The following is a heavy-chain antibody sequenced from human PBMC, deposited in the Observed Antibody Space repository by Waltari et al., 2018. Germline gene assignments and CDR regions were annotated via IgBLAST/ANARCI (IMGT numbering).Heavy chain of an antibody. J-gene: IGHJ3*01. D-gene: IGHD3-16*01. CDR1: GGSITNNRHY. CDR3: ATYIGASIGTAAFDV. CDR2: ISYTGAT. Sequence: QLHLQESGPGLVKPSETLSLTCSVSGGSITNNRHYWGWIRQTPGKGLEWIATISYTGATYNNPSLKSRVTISGDTSKNLFSLKLTSVTAADTAVYYCATYIGASIGTAAFDVWGRGALVTVSS. V-gene: IGHV4-39*01.